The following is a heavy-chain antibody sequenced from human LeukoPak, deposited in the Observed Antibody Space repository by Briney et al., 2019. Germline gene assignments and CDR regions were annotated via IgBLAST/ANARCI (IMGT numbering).Heavy chain of an antibody. CDR1: GFTFNNYA. CDR2: LSTGGGSA. V-gene: IGHV3-23*01. CDR3: ARVGSAPGGY. J-gene: IGHJ4*02. D-gene: IGHD3-10*01. Sequence: GRSLRLSCAASGFTFNNYAMNWVRRAPGKGLEWVSTLSTGGGSAYYADSVKGRFTISRDNSKNTLYLQMGSLRAEDMAVYYCARVGSAPGGYWGQGTLVTVSS.